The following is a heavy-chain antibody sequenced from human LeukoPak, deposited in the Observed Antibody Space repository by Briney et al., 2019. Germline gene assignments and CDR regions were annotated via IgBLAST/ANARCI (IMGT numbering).Heavy chain of an antibody. D-gene: IGHD6-19*01. CDR2: VYYSGST. CDR3: ARHTPSNGWFYFDY. CDR1: GGSISSYY. J-gene: IGHJ4*02. V-gene: IGHV4-59*08. Sequence: SETLSLTCTVSGGSISSYYWSWIRQPPGKGLEWIGYVYYSGSTNYNPSLKSRVIISVDASKNQFSLNLSSVTAADTAVYYCARHTPSNGWFYFDYWGQGTLVTVSS.